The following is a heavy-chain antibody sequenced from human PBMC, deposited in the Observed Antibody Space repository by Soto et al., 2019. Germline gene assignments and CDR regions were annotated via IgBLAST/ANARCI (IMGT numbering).Heavy chain of an antibody. CDR1: DTSISSSSYY. CDR2: VYYRGNT. Sequence: QLQLQESGPGLVKPSETLSLTCTVSDTSISSSSYYWGWIRQPPGKGLEWIGSVYYRGNTYYKPSLKSXXTXFXXTSKKQFSLKLSSATAADTAVYYCARINSYGGFDYWGQGTLVTVSS. D-gene: IGHD5-18*01. J-gene: IGHJ4*02. V-gene: IGHV4-39*01. CDR3: ARINSYGGFDY.